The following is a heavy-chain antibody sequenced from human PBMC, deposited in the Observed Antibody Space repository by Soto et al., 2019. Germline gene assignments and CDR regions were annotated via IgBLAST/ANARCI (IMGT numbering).Heavy chain of an antibody. V-gene: IGHV3-9*01. CDR3: AKDRVYSSGWYDS. CDR2: ISWNSGSI. CDR1: GFTFDDYA. Sequence: GGSLRLSCAASGFTFDDYAMHWVRQAPGKGLEWVSGISWNSGSIGYADSVKGRFTISRDNAKNSLYLQMNSLRAEDTALYYCAKDRVYSSGWYDSWGQVTLVTVSS. J-gene: IGHJ5*01. D-gene: IGHD6-19*01.